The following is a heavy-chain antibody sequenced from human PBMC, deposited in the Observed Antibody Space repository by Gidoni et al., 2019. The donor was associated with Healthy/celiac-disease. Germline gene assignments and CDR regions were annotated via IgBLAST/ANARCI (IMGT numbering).Heavy chain of an antibody. CDR3: ARARRDWTLSWYFDL. Sequence: QVQLQESGPGLVKPSETLSLTCTVSGGSISSYYGCWIRQPPGKGLEWIGYIYYSGSTHYNPSLKSRVTISVDTSKNQFSLKLSSVTAADTAVYYCARARRDWTLSWYFDLWGRGTLVTVSS. J-gene: IGHJ2*01. CDR1: GGSISSYY. CDR2: IYYSGST. D-gene: IGHD2-21*02. V-gene: IGHV4-59*01.